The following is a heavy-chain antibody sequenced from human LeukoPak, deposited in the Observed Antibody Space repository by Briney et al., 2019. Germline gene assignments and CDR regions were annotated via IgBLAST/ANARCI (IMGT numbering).Heavy chain of an antibody. D-gene: IGHD2-15*01. V-gene: IGHV4-59*01. CDR2: IYYSGST. J-gene: IGHJ3*02. CDR1: GGSFSGYY. Sequence: SETLSLTCAVYGGSFSGYYWSWIRQPPGKGLEWIGYIYYSGSTNYNPSLKSRVTISVDTSKNQFSLKLSSVTAADTAVYYCARDGAFRAFDIWGQGTMVTVSS. CDR3: ARDGAFRAFDI.